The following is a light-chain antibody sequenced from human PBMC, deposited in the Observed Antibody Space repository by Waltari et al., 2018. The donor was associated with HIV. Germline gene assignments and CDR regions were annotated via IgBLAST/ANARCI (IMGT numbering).Light chain of an antibody. Sequence: EIVLTQSPRLLSLSPGERTTLSCRASQGVGGTSLAWFRQKVGQPPRLLIYSASNRAAGVPDRFTGSGSGRDFSLIISRLEPEDFAVYYCQQYDESPVTFGQGTRVEF. J-gene: IGKJ1*01. V-gene: IGKV3-20*01. CDR2: SAS. CDR1: QGVGGTS. CDR3: QQYDESPVT.